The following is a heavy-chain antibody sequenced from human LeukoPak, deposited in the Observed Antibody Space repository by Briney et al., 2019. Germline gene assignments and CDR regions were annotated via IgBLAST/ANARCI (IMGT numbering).Heavy chain of an antibody. CDR2: INHSGRT. J-gene: IGHJ6*03. D-gene: IGHD6-6*01. CDR3: ARGPQYSSSPPIYYYYYMDV. CDR1: GGSISSYY. V-gene: IGHV4-34*01. Sequence: PSETLSLTCTVSGGSISSYYWSWIRQPPGKGLEGIGEINHSGRTNYNPSLKSRVTISVDTSKNQFSLKLSSVTAADTAVYYCARGPQYSSSPPIYYYYYMDVWGKGTTVTVSS.